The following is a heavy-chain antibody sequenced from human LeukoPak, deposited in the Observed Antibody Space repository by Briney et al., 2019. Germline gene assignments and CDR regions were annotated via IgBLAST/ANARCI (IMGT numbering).Heavy chain of an antibody. Sequence: GGSLRLSCAGSGFIVGDTHMTWVRQAPGKGLEWVSLVYSGITTHYADSVKGRFSISRDHSNNILYLQMNTLRAEGTAVYYCARLQGYSLGYQYFYYMDVWGTGTTVTVSS. D-gene: IGHD5-18*01. CDR2: VYSGITT. CDR3: ARLQGYSLGYQYFYYMDV. V-gene: IGHV3-53*01. J-gene: IGHJ6*03. CDR1: GFIVGDTH.